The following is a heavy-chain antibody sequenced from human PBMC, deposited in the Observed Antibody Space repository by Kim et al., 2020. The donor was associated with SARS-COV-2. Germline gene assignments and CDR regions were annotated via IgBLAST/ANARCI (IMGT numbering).Heavy chain of an antibody. J-gene: IGHJ4*02. D-gene: IGHD3-9*01. Sequence: SETLSLTCAVYGGSFSGYYWSWIRQPPGKGLEWIGEINHSGSTNYNPSLKSRVTISVDTSKNQFSLKLSSVTAADTAVYYCARVAPYWDILTGYYRGAFDYWGQGTLVTVSS. V-gene: IGHV4-34*01. CDR1: GGSFSGYY. CDR2: INHSGST. CDR3: ARVAPYWDILTGYYRGAFDY.